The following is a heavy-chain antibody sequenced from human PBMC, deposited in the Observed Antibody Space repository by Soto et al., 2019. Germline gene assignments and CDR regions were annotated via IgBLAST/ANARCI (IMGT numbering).Heavy chain of an antibody. CDR1: GGTFSSYT. J-gene: IGHJ4*02. CDR3: ASQAQQLVFDY. V-gene: IGHV1-69*02. Sequence: QVQLVQSGAEVKKPGSSVKVSCKASGGTFSSYTVRWVRQAPGQGLEWMGRIIPILGIANYAQKFQGRVTITAHKSTSTAYMELSSLRSEVTAVYYCASQAQQLVFDYWGQGTLVTVSS. CDR2: IIPILGIA. D-gene: IGHD6-13*01.